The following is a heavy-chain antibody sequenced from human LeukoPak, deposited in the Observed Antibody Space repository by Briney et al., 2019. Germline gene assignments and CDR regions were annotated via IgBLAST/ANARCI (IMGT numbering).Heavy chain of an antibody. V-gene: IGHV4-59*01. J-gene: IGHJ3*02. CDR1: GGSISSYY. CDR2: IYYIGST. Sequence: PSETLSLTCTVSGGSISSYYWSWIRQPPGKGLEWIGYIYYIGSTNYNPSLKSRVTISVDTSKNQFSLKLSSVTAADTAVYYCAREPRYCGGDCPNSDAFDIWGQGTMVTVSS. D-gene: IGHD2-21*02. CDR3: AREPRYCGGDCPNSDAFDI.